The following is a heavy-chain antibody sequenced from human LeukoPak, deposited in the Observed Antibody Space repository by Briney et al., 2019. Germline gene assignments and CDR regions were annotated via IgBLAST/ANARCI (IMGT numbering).Heavy chain of an antibody. J-gene: IGHJ6*03. V-gene: IGHV4-59*12. CDR3: ASCYYDSSGYYSYYYYMDV. CDR1: GGSISSYY. Sequence: SETLSLTCTVSGGSISSYYWSWIRQPPGKGLEWIGSVYYSGSTYYNPSLKSRVTISVDTSKNQFSLKLSSVTAADTAVYYCASCYYDSSGYYSYYYYMDVWGKGTTVTVSS. CDR2: VYYSGST. D-gene: IGHD3-22*01.